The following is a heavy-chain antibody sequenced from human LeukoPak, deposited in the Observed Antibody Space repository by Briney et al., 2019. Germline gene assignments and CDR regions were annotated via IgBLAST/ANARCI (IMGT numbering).Heavy chain of an antibody. Sequence: EASVKVSCKASGGTFSSYAISWVRQAPGQGLEWMGGIIPIFGTANYAQKFQGRVTITADESTSTAYMELSSLRSEDTAVYYCASQAPTVTACFDYWGQGTLVTVSS. CDR2: IIPIFGTA. CDR3: ASQAPTVTACFDY. D-gene: IGHD4-17*01. V-gene: IGHV1-69*13. J-gene: IGHJ4*02. CDR1: GGTFSSYA.